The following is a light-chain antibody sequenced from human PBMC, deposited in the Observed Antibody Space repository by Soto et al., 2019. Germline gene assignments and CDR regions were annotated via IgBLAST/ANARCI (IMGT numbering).Light chain of an antibody. Sequence: QSALTQPPSVSGAPAQRVTISCTGSSSNIGAGYDVHWYQQLPGTAPKLLIYGNSNRPSGVPDRFSGSKSGTSASLAITGLQAEDEADYYCQSYDSSLSAYVFGTGTKVTVL. J-gene: IGLJ1*01. V-gene: IGLV1-40*01. CDR3: QSYDSSLSAYV. CDR1: SSNIGAGYD. CDR2: GNS.